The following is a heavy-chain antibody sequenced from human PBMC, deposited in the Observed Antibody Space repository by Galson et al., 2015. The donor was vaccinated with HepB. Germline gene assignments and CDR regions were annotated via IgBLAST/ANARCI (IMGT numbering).Heavy chain of an antibody. D-gene: IGHD2-21*02. J-gene: IGHJ4*02. CDR2: ISWNSGSI. Sequence: SLRLSCAASGFTFDDYAMHWVRQAPGKGLEWVSGISWNSGSIGYADSVKGRFTISRDNAKNSLYLQMNSLRAEDTALYYCAKDSGGDLDYWGQGTLVTVSS. V-gene: IGHV3-9*01. CDR3: AKDSGGDLDY. CDR1: GFTFDDYA.